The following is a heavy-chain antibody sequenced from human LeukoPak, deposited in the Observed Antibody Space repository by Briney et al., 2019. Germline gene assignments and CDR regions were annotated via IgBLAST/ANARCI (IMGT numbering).Heavy chain of an antibody. CDR3: ARGIMVRGVIEYNWFDP. Sequence: PSETLSLTCTVSGGSISSGGYYWRWIRQHPGKGLEWIGYIYYSGSTYYNPSLKSRVTTSVDTSKNQFSLKLSSVTAADTAVYYCARGIMVRGVIEYNWFDPWGQGTLVTVSS. CDR2: IYYSGST. J-gene: IGHJ5*02. V-gene: IGHV4-31*03. CDR1: GGSISSGGYY. D-gene: IGHD3-10*01.